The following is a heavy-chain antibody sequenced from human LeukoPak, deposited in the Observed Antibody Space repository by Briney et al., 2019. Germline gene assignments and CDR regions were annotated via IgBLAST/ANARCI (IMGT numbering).Heavy chain of an antibody. D-gene: IGHD3-9*01. V-gene: IGHV1-8*01. Sequence: ASVKVSCKASGYTFTSYDINWVRQATGQGLEWMGWMNPNSGNTGYAQKFQGRVTMTRNTSISTAYMELSSLRSEDTAVYYCARSPTPTYYHNLTGYVYWGQGTLVTVSS. CDR2: MNPNSGNT. CDR1: GYTFTSYD. J-gene: IGHJ4*02. CDR3: ARSPTPTYYHNLTGYVY.